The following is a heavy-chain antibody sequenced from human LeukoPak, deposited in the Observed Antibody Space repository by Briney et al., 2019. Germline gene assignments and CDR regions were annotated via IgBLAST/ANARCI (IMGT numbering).Heavy chain of an antibody. CDR2: ISAYNGNT. CDR1: GYTFTSYG. D-gene: IGHD5-18*01. V-gene: IGHV1-18*01. CDR3: AREQLDYYYYYMDV. J-gene: IGHJ6*03. Sequence: ASVKVSCKASGYTFTSYGISWVRQAPGQGLEGMGWISAYNGNTNYAQKLQGRVTMTTDTSTSTAYMELRSLRSDDTAVYYCAREQLDYYYYYMDVWGKGTTVTVSS.